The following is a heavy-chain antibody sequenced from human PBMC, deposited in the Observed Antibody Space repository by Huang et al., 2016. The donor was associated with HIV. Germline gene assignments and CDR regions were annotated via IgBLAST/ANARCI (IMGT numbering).Heavy chain of an antibody. CDR2: CDPEDGET. D-gene: IGHD5-18*01. CDR3: ATRMDRGERYVDTAVQFDY. V-gene: IGHV1-24*01. J-gene: IGHJ4*02. CDR1: GYTLTELY. Sequence: QVQLVQSGTEVKRSGASVKVSCKVSGYTLTELYLHWVRQAPGKGLEWMGVCDPEDGETIYAQKCQGRITMTEDTSTDTAYMELSSLRSEDTAVYYCATRMDRGERYVDTAVQFDYWGQGTLVTVSS.